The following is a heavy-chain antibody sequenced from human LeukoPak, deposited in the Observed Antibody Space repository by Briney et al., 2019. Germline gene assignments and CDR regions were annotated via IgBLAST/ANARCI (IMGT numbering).Heavy chain of an antibody. CDR2: INHSGTT. CDR3: ARRTGTYYYDSSGYSPWRYYFDY. CDR1: GGSLSGYY. V-gene: IGHV4-34*01. D-gene: IGHD3-22*01. J-gene: IGHJ4*02. Sequence: SETLSLTCAVSGGSLSGYYWTWIRQPPGKGLEWIGDINHSGTTNYSPSLKSRVTISVDTSKNQFSLKLSSVTAADTAVFYCARRTGTYYYDSSGYSPWRYYFDYWGQGTLVTVSS.